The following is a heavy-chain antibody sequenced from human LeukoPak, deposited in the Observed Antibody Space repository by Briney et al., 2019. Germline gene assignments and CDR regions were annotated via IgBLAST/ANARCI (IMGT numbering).Heavy chain of an antibody. J-gene: IGHJ3*02. CDR3: ARRKSGYDLDAFDI. CDR1: GYSFTSYW. CDR2: IDPSDSYT. V-gene: IGHV5-10-1*01. D-gene: IGHD5-12*01. Sequence: GASLQISCQGSGYSFTSYWISWVRQMPGKGLEWMGRIDPSDSYTNYSPSFQGHVTISADKSISTAYLQWSSLKASDTAMYYCARRKSGYDLDAFDIWGQGTMVTVSS.